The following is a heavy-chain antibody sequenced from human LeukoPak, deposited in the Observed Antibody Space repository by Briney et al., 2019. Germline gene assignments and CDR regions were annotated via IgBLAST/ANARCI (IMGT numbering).Heavy chain of an antibody. D-gene: IGHD6-19*01. CDR3: TKLAVASADS. CDR1: GFIFSSYE. J-gene: IGHJ4*02. V-gene: IGHV3-48*03. CDR2: ISPSGSTK. Sequence: TGGSLRLSCAASGFIFSSYEMNWVRQAPGKGLEWVSNISPSGSTKYYADSVKGRFTVSRDNAKNSLYLQMNSLRAGDTGVYYCTKLAVASADSWGQGTLVTVSS.